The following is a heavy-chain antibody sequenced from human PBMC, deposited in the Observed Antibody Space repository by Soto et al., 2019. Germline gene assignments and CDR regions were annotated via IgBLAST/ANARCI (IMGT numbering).Heavy chain of an antibody. CDR1: GYTFTSYG. CDR2: INPYNGNT. D-gene: IGHD6-13*01. J-gene: IGHJ5*02. CDR3: TGYSSSWYRWFDP. V-gene: IGHV1-18*01. Sequence: ASVKVSCKASGYTFTSYGISWVRQAPGQGLEWMGWINPYNGNTNYSQKFQGRVTITRDTSASTAYMELSSLRSEDTAVYYCTGYSSSWYRWFDPWGQGTLVTVSS.